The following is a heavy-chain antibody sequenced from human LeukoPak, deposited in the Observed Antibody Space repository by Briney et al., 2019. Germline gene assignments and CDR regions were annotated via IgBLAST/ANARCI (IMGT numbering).Heavy chain of an antibody. CDR2: IYHSGST. D-gene: IGHD2-2*02. CDR1: GGSISSGGYY. J-gene: IGHJ4*02. V-gene: IGHV4-30-2*01. CDR3: ARVGCSSTSCYTTPPPTPLFDY. Sequence: SETLSLTCTVSGGSISSGGYYWSWIRQPPGKGLEWIGYIYHSGSTYYNPSLKSRVTISVDRSKNQFSLKLSSVTAADTAVYYCARVGCSSTSCYTTPPPTPLFDYWGQGTLVTVSS.